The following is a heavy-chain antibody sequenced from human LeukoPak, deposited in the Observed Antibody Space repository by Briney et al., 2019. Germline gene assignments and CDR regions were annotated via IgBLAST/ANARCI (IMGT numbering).Heavy chain of an antibody. V-gene: IGHV4-59*01. CDR1: GGSISSYY. D-gene: IGHD3-10*01. J-gene: IGHJ5*02. CDR3: AGTSSGSYYNWFDP. CDR2: IYYSGST. Sequence: SETLSLTCTVSGGSISSYYWSWVRQPPGKGLEWIGYIYYSGSTNYNPSLKSRVTISVDTSKNQFSLKLSSVTAADTAVYYCAGTSSGSYYNWFDPWGQGTLVTVSS.